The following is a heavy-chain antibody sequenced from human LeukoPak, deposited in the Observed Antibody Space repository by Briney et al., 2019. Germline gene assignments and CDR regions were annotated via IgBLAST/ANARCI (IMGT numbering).Heavy chain of an antibody. D-gene: IGHD1-26*01. CDR2: ISSSSSYT. CDR1: GFTFSDYY. CDR3: ARDKWELLLFDY. V-gene: IGHV3-11*06. J-gene: IGHJ4*02. Sequence: GGSLRLSCAASGFTFSDYYMSWIRQAPGKGLEWVSYISSSSSYTNYADSVKGRSTISRDNAKNSLYLQMNSLRAEDTAVYYCARDKWELLLFDYWGQGTLVTVSS.